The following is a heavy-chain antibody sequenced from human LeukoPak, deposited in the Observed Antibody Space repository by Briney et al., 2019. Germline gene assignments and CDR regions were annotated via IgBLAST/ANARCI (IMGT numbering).Heavy chain of an antibody. CDR1: GYTFTGYY. Sequence: ASVKVSCKASGYTFTGYYMHWVRQAPGQGLEWMGIINPSGGSTSYAQKFQGRVTMTEDTSTDTAYMELSSLRSEDTAVYYCATVHYSGYYDSSGYLPTDYWGQGTLVTVSS. V-gene: IGHV1-46*01. J-gene: IGHJ4*02. CDR3: ATVHYSGYYDSSGYLPTDY. D-gene: IGHD3-22*01. CDR2: INPSGGST.